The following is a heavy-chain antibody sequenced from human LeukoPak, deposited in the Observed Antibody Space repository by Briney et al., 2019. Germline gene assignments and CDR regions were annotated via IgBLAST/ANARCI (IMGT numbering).Heavy chain of an antibody. CDR1: GFTVSSNY. CDR3: ARDIAARGYNWFDP. V-gene: IGHV3-53*01. D-gene: IGHD6-6*01. J-gene: IGHJ5*02. CDR2: IYSGGST. Sequence: GGSLRLSCAASGFTVSSNYMSWVRQAPGKGLEWVSVIYSGGSTYYADSVKGRFTISRDNSKNTLYLQMNSLRAEDTAVYYCARDIAARGYNWFDPWGQETLVTVS.